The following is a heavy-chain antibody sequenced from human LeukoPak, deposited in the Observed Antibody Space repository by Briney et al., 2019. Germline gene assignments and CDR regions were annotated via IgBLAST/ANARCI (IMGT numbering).Heavy chain of an antibody. Sequence: SETLSLTCAVSGVSGVSISSITYYWGWIRQPPGKGLEWIGSVYYNGSTYYTPSLKSRVTISVDTSKNQFSLKLSSVTAADTAVYYCACLTTADAFDIWGQGTMVTVSS. CDR1: GVSISSITYY. D-gene: IGHD3-22*01. V-gene: IGHV4-39*07. CDR3: ACLTTADAFDI. CDR2: VYYNGST. J-gene: IGHJ3*02.